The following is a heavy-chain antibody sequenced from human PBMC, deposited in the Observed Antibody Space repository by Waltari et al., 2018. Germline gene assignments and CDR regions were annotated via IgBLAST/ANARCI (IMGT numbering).Heavy chain of an antibody. CDR3: AGDPGYSSGRGLWNYYMDV. CDR1: GGTFSSYA. Sequence: QVQLVQSGAEVKKPGSSVKVSCKASGGTFSSYAISWVRQAPGPGLAWMGGIIPIFGTANYAQKFQGRVTITADKSTSTAYMELSSLRSEDTAVYYCAGDPGYSSGRGLWNYYMDVWGKGTTVTVSS. J-gene: IGHJ6*03. CDR2: IIPIFGTA. V-gene: IGHV1-69*14. D-gene: IGHD6-19*01.